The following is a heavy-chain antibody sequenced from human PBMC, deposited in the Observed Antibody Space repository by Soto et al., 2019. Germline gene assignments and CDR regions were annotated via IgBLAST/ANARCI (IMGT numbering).Heavy chain of an antibody. CDR3: AGQGAMIVYAFDI. V-gene: IGHV4-31*03. Sequence: QVQLQESGPGLVKPSQTLSLTCTVSGGSISSGGYYWSWIRQHPGKGLDWIGYIYYSGSTYYNPSLKSRVTISVDTSKNQFSLKLSSVTAADTAVYYCAGQGAMIVYAFDIWGQGTMVTVSS. D-gene: IGHD3-22*01. CDR2: IYYSGST. J-gene: IGHJ3*02. CDR1: GGSISSGGYY.